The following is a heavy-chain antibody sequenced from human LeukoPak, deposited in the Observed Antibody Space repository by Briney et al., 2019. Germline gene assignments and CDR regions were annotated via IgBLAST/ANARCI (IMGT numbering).Heavy chain of an antibody. D-gene: IGHD2-8*01. J-gene: IGHJ4*02. CDR3: ATATNTLDY. Sequence: GGSLRLSCVASGFAFSDYWMTWVRQAPGQGLEWVANIKQDGSEKNYVDSVRGRLTISRDNAKNSLYLQINSLRAKDTAVYYCATATNTLDYWGQGTLVTVSS. V-gene: IGHV3-7*01. CDR1: GFAFSDYW. CDR2: IKQDGSEK.